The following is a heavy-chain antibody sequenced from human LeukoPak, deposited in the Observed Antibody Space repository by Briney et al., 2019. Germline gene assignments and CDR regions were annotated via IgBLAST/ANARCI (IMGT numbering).Heavy chain of an antibody. J-gene: IGHJ4*02. V-gene: IGHV4-59*11. Sequence: SETLSLTCTVSSDSINSHYWNWLRQPPGKGLECIGHIYYSGSTTYTPSLKSRVTISVDTSMNQFSLKLSSVTAADTAVYYGARALSGYLVAFDYWGQGALVTVSS. CDR1: SDSINSHY. CDR2: IYYSGST. D-gene: IGHD3-22*01. CDR3: ARALSGYLVAFDY.